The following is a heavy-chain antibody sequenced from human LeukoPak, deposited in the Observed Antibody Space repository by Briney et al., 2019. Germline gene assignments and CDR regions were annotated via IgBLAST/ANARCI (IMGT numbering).Heavy chain of an antibody. CDR1: GYTFTSYG. J-gene: IGHJ5*02. CDR2: MSAYNGNT. CDR3: ARTRQYSSSWYCWFDP. Sequence: GASGKVSCKASGYTFTSYGISWVRQAPGQGLEWMGWMSAYNGNTKYAQKLQGRVTMTTDTSTSTAYMEPRSLRSDDTAVYYCARTRQYSSSWYCWFDPWGQGTLVTVSS. D-gene: IGHD6-13*01. V-gene: IGHV1-18*01.